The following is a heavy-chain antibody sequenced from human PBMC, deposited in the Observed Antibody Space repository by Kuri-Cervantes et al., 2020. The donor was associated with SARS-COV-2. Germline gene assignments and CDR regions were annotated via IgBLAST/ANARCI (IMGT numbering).Heavy chain of an antibody. CDR1: GGSFSGYY. CDR2: INHSGST. J-gene: IGHJ6*03. Sequence: SETLSLTCAVYGGSFSGYYWSRIRQPPGKGLEWIGEINHSGSTNYNPSLKSRVTISVDTSKNQFSLKLSSVTAADTAVYYCARANIVVVPAAIGAIIYYYYYMDVWGKGTTVTVSS. CDR3: ARANIVVVPAAIGAIIYYYYYMDV. D-gene: IGHD2-2*02. V-gene: IGHV4-34*01.